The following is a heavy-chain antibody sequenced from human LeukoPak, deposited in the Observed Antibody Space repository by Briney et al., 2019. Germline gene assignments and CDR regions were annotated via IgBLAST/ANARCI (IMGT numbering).Heavy chain of an antibody. D-gene: IGHD2-2*01. Sequence: GASVTVSCKASVYTFTGYYMHWVRQAPGQGLEWMGWINPNSGGTNYAQKFQGRVTMTRDTSISTAYMELSRLRSDDTAVYYCARDSIVVVPAAMGIDYWGQGTLVTVSS. CDR3: ARDSIVVVPAAMGIDY. J-gene: IGHJ4*02. V-gene: IGHV1-2*02. CDR2: INPNSGGT. CDR1: VYTFTGYY.